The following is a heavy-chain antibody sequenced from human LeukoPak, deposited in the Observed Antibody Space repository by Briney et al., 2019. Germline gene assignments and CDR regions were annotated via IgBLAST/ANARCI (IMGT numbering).Heavy chain of an antibody. J-gene: IGHJ6*03. CDR2: IKQDRSEK. D-gene: IGHD2-15*01. CDR1: GFTFSSYW. V-gene: IGHV3-7*01. Sequence: PGGSLRLSCAASGFTFSSYWMSWVRQAPGKGLEWVANIKQDRSEKYYVDSVKGRFTISRDNAKNSLYLQMNSLRAEDTAVYYCAREGYCSGGSCYFALYYYYYYMDVWGKGTTVTVSS. CDR3: AREGYCSGGSCYFALYYYYYYMDV.